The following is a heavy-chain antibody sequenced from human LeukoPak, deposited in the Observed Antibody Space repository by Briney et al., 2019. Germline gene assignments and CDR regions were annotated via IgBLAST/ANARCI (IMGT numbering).Heavy chain of an antibody. J-gene: IGHJ4*02. V-gene: IGHV3-21*01. D-gene: IGHD3-3*01. CDR2: ISSSSSYI. CDR3: AREPAYYDFWSGSSFDY. Sequence: SGGSLRLSCTASGFTFRTYGMHWVRQAPGKGLEWVSSISSSSSYIYYADSVKGRFTISRDNAKNSLYLQMNSLRAEDTAVYYCAREPAYYDFWSGSSFDYWGQGTLVTVSS. CDR1: GFTFRTYG.